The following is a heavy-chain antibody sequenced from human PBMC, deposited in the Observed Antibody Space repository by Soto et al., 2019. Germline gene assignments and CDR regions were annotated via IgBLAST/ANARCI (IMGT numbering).Heavy chain of an antibody. J-gene: IGHJ6*02. CDR1: GGSFSGYY. D-gene: IGHD2-15*01. CDR3: ARSGVGYCSGGSCYSYYYYYGMDV. V-gene: IGHV4-34*01. CDR2: INHSGST. Sequence: SETLSLTCAVYGGSFSGYYWSWIRQPPGKGLEWIGEINHSGSTNYNPSLKSRVTISVDTSKNQFSLKLSSVTAADTAVYYCARSGVGYCSGGSCYSYYYYYGMDVWGQGTTVTVS.